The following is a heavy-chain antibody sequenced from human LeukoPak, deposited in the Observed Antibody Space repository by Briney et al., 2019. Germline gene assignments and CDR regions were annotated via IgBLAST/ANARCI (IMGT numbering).Heavy chain of an antibody. CDR1: GGFISDFY. J-gene: IGHJ4*02. V-gene: IGHV4-59*08. CDR2: IYYSGST. Sequence: SETLSLTCSVSGGFISDFYWNWIRQPPGKGLEWIGYIYYSGSTNYNPSLKSRVTISVDTSKNQFSLKLSSVAAADTAVYYCARLEGYYYDSSGLDYWGQGTLVTVSS. CDR3: ARLEGYYYDSSGLDY. D-gene: IGHD3-22*01.